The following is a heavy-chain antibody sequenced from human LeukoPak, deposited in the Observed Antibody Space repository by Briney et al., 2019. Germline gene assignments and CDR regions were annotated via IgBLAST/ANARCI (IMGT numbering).Heavy chain of an antibody. D-gene: IGHD2-2*01. CDR1: GFTFNDYA. V-gene: IGHV3-9*01. CDR2: ISWNSENT. J-gene: IGHJ6*02. Sequence: TGGSLRLSCAPSGFTFNDYAMHWVRQAPGKGLEWVSGISWNSENTAYVDFVTGRFTISRDNARKSLYLQMNRLRVEDTALYYCARDRTRYCSSSSCPGGLDVWGQGTTVTVSS. CDR3: ARDRTRYCSSSSCPGGLDV.